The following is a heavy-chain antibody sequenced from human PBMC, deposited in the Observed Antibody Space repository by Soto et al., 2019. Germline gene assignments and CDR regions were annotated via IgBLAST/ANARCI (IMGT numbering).Heavy chain of an antibody. Sequence: GASVKVSCKASGYTFTGYYMHWVRQAPGQGLEWMGWINPNSGGTNYAQKFQGRVTMTRDTSISTAYMELSRLGSDDTAVYYCATSGVLWPDQPFDYWGQGTLVTVSS. CDR1: GYTFTGYY. V-gene: IGHV1-2*02. CDR2: INPNSGGT. J-gene: IGHJ4*02. CDR3: ATSGVLWPDQPFDY. D-gene: IGHD2-21*01.